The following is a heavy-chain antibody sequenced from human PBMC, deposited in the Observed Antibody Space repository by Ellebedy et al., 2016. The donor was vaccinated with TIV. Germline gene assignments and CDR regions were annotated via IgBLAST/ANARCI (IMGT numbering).Heavy chain of an antibody. J-gene: IGHJ4*02. CDR1: GYTFTSYA. Sequence: AASVKVSCKTSGYTFTSYAIIWVRQAPGQGLEWMGWLSVYNGNTNYAQKLQGRVTMTTDTSTSTAYMELRSLRSEDTAVYYCARRWLPTSPKKRDRNMEVDYWGQGTLVTVSS. D-gene: IGHD3-9*01. V-gene: IGHV1-18*01. CDR2: LSVYNGNT. CDR3: ARRWLPTSPKKRDRNMEVDY.